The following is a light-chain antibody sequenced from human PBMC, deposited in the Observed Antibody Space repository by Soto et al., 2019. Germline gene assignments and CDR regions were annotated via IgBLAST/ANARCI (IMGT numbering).Light chain of an antibody. CDR2: AAS. CDR3: QKYDNGPFT. Sequence: DIQMTQSPSSLSASVGDRVTITCRATQGISHYLAWYQQRPGGVPKLLIHAASTLHSGVSSRFSGSVSGTDFTLTITSLQPEDVGTYYCQKYDNGPFTFGPGTKVDLK. CDR1: QGISHY. J-gene: IGKJ3*01. V-gene: IGKV1-27*01.